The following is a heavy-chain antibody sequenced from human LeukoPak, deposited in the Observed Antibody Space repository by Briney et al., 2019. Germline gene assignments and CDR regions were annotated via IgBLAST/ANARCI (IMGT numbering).Heavy chain of an antibody. CDR3: ARGGPTMIVV. Sequence: GGSLRLSCAASGFTFSSYGMHWVRQAPGKGLEWVSRINSDGSSTSYADSVKGRFTISRDNAKNTLYLQMNSLRAEDTAVYYCARGGPTMIVVWGQGTLVTVSS. J-gene: IGHJ4*02. D-gene: IGHD3-22*01. CDR1: GFTFSSYG. CDR2: INSDGSST. V-gene: IGHV3-74*01.